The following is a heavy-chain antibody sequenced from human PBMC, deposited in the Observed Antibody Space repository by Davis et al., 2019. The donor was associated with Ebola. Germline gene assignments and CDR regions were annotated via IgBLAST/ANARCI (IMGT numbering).Heavy chain of an antibody. CDR1: GYTFTSYW. V-gene: IGHV5-51*01. CDR3: ASLRRTITGMDDAFDI. Sequence: GESLKISCKASGYTFTSYWIVWVRQMPGKGLEWMGIIYPGDSDTRYSPSFLGQVIFSADKSTKTAFLLWSSLKASDTAMYYCASLRRTITGMDDAFDIWGQGTMVTVSS. J-gene: IGHJ3*02. CDR2: IYPGDSDT. D-gene: IGHD1-14*01.